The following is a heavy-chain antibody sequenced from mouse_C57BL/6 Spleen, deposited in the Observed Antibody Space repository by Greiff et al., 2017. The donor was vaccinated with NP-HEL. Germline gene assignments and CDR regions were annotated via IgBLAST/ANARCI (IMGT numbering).Heavy chain of an antibody. V-gene: IGHV5-12*01. Sequence: EVKLVESGGGLVQPGGSLKLSCAASGFTFSDYYMYWVRQTPEKRLEWVAYISNGGGSTYYPDTVKGRFTISRDNAKNTLYLQMSRLKSEDTAMYYCARQAGLPYAMDYWGQGTSVTVSS. CDR1: GFTFSDYY. CDR2: ISNGGGST. J-gene: IGHJ4*01. D-gene: IGHD3-1*01. CDR3: ARQAGLPYAMDY.